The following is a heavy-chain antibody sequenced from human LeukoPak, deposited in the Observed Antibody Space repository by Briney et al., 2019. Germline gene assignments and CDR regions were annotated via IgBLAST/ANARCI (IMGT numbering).Heavy chain of an antibody. V-gene: IGHV1-18*01. D-gene: IGHD1-14*01. Sequence: ASVKVSCKASGYTFTSYGISWVRQAPGQGLEWMGWISAYNGNTNYAQKLQGRVTMTTDTSTSTAYMEPSSLRSEDTAVYYCARDVPDSDVGGYWGQGTLVTVSS. CDR2: ISAYNGNT. CDR1: GYTFTSYG. J-gene: IGHJ4*02. CDR3: ARDVPDSDVGGY.